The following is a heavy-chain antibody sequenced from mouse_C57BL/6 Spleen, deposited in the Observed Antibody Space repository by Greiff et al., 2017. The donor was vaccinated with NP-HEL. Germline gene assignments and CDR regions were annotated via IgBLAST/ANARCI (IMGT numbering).Heavy chain of an antibody. CDR1: GYTFTDYN. D-gene: IGHD1-1*01. CDR3: ARPLDYYGSSYDYFDV. J-gene: IGHJ1*03. V-gene: IGHV1-18*01. Sequence: EVQLQQSGPELVKPGASVKIPCKASGYTFTDYNMDWVKQSHGKSLEWIGDINPNNGGTIYNQKFKGKATLTVDKSSSTAYMELRSLTSEDTAVYYCARPLDYYGSSYDYFDVWGTGTTVTVSS. CDR2: INPNNGGT.